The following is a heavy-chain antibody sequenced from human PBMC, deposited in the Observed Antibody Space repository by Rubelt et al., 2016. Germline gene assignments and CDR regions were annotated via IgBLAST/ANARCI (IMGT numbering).Heavy chain of an antibody. CDR3: ARGALLGDSSAKWEWGFDY. Sequence: VQLLESGGGLVQPGGSLRLSCAASGFTFSSYAMSWVRQAPGKGLECVSAISGSGDSPYYADPVKGRFTISRDNSKNTRYLQMNSLGAEDTAVYYCARGALLGDSSAKWEWGFDYWGQGTLVTVSS. CDR1: GFTFSSYA. D-gene: IGHD3-22*01. CDR2: ISGSGDSP. J-gene: IGHJ4*02. V-gene: IGHV3-23*01.